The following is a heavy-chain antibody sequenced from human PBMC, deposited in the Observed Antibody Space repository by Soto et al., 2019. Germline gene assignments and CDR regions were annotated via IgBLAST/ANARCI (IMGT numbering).Heavy chain of an antibody. D-gene: IGHD6-25*01. CDR2: ISGGGGTT. V-gene: IGHV3-23*01. CDR1: GFTFSNYA. CDR3: AKFFVETGESSGWPWSFHY. Sequence: EVQLLASGGGLVQPGGSLRLSCAASGFTFSNYAMSWVRQAPGKGLEWVSAISGGGGTTYYAGSVKGRFTISRDNSKNTLFLQMNSLRAEDTAVYYCAKFFVETGESSGWPWSFHYWGQGTLVTVSS. J-gene: IGHJ4*02.